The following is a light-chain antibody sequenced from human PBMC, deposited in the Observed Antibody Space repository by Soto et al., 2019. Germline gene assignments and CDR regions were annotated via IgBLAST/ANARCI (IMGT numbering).Light chain of an antibody. CDR1: QSVSSSY. V-gene: IGKV3-20*01. CDR3: QQYGSSPPFT. Sequence: IVLTQSPGTLSLTPGERATLSCRASQSVSSSYLAWYQQKPGQAPRLLIYGASSRATGIPDRFSGSGSGTDFTLTISRLEPEDSDVYYCQQYGSSPPFTFGPGTRVDIK. J-gene: IGKJ3*01. CDR2: GAS.